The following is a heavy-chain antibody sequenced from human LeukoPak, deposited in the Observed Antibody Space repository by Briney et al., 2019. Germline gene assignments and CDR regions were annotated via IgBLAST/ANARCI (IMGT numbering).Heavy chain of an antibody. V-gene: IGHV4-34*01. CDR3: ARSTNYDILAGLDY. J-gene: IGHJ4*02. CDR2: IDHSGST. Sequence: SETLSLTCAVYGGSFSGYYWSWIRQPPGKGLEWIGEIDHSGSTNYNPSLKSRVTISVDTSKNQFSLKLFSVTAADTAVYYCARSTNYDILAGLDYWGQGTLVTVSS. D-gene: IGHD3-9*01. CDR1: GGSFSGYY.